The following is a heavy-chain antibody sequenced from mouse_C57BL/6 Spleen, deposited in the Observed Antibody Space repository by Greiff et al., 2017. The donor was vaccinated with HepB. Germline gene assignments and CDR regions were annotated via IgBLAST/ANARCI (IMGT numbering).Heavy chain of an antibody. J-gene: IGHJ2*01. Sequence: EVMLVESEGGLVQPGSSMKLSCTASGFTFSDYYMAWVRQVPEKGLEWVANINYDGSSTYYLDSLKSRFIISRDNAKNILYLQMSSLKSEDTATYYCARKGHGYFDYWGQGTTLTVSS. CDR2: INYDGSST. CDR1: GFTFSDYY. D-gene: IGHD3-3*01. V-gene: IGHV5-16*01. CDR3: ARKGHGYFDY.